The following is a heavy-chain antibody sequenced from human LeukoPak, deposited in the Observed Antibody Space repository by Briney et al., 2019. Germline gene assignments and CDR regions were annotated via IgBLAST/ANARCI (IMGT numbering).Heavy chain of an antibody. D-gene: IGHD3/OR15-3a*01. Sequence: GGSLRLSCAASGFTFSSYSMNWVRQAPGKGLEWVSSISSSSSYIYYADSVKGRFTISRDNAKNSLYLQMNSLRAEDAAVYYCALESIGLKNYYFYYCGQGTLVTVSS. CDR2: ISSSSSYI. J-gene: IGHJ4*02. CDR3: ALESIGLKNYYFYY. V-gene: IGHV3-21*01. CDR1: GFTFSSYS.